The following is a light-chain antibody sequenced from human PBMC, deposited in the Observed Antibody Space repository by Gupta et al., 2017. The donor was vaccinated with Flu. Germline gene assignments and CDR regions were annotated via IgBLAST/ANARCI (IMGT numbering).Light chain of an antibody. V-gene: IGKV1-17*01. Sequence: DIQMTQSPSSLSASVGDRVTIACRASQGIRNDLAWYQQKPGKAPKRLIYAASSLQSGVPSRFSGSGSGTEFTLTITSLQAEDFATYYCLQHNSYPITFGGGTKVEIK. CDR1: QGIRND. J-gene: IGKJ4*01. CDR3: LQHNSYPIT. CDR2: AAS.